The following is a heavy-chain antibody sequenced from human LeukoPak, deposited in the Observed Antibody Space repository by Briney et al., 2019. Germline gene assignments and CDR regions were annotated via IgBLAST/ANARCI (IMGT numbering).Heavy chain of an antibody. CDR2: ISAYNGNT. D-gene: IGHD3-3*01. CDR1: GYTFTSYG. J-gene: IGHJ6*02. Sequence: ASVKVSCKASGYTFTSYGISWVRQAPGQGLEWMGWISAYNGNTNYAQKLQGRVTMTTDTSTSTAYMELRSLRSDDTAVYYCARPADNYDFWSGYGCYGMDVWGQGTTVTVSS. V-gene: IGHV1-18*01. CDR3: ARPADNYDFWSGYGCYGMDV.